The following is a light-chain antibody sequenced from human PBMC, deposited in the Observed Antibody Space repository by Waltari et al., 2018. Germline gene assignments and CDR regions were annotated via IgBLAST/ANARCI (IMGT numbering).Light chain of an antibody. CDR2: NVS. CDR1: SGDVGASHY. CDR3: WSFTGSYWM. V-gene: IGLV2-11*01. J-gene: IGLJ3*02. Sequence: QSALTQPRSVSASPGQSATISGSGTSGDVGASHYVAWIQQHPGKAPKVMIFNVSTRPSGVPDRFSGSKSGNTASLSISGLQAEDEADYYCWSFTGSYWMFGGGTRLTVL.